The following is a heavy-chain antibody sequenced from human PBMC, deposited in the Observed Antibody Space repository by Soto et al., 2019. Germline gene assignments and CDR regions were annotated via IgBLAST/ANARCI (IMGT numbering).Heavy chain of an antibody. Sequence: LRLSCAASGFMFSSYAMTWVRQAPVKGLEWVSVISGSGDNTYYADSVKGRFTISRDGSKDTLYLQMNSLRADETAVYYCAKTFFSGSGSCGGWFERWGQGTQVTVS. CDR3: AKTFFSGSGSCGGWFER. CDR1: GFMFSSYA. CDR2: ISGSGDNT. V-gene: IGHV3-23*01. D-gene: IGHD3-10*01. J-gene: IGHJ5*02.